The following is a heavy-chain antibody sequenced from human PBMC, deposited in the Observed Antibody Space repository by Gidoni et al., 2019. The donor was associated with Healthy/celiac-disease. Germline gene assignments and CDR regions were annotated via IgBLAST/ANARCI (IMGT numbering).Heavy chain of an antibody. V-gene: IGHV4-34*01. D-gene: IGHD2-15*01. CDR2: INHSGST. Sequence: QVQLQQWGAGLLKPSETLSLTCAVYGGSSSGYYWSWIRQPPGKGLEWIGEINHSGSTNYNPSLKSRVTISVDTSKNQFSLKLSSVTAADTAVYYCARGGDVVVVAATSRLLDYWGQGTLVTVSS. CDR1: GGSSSGYY. J-gene: IGHJ4*02. CDR3: ARGGDVVVVAATSRLLDY.